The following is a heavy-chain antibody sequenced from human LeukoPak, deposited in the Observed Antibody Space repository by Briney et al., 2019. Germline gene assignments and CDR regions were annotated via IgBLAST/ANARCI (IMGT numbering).Heavy chain of an antibody. CDR3: ATDTANTYYFDY. D-gene: IGHD5-18*01. CDR1: GYTFTSYY. CDR2: INPSGGST. J-gene: IGHJ4*02. V-gene: IGHV1-46*01. Sequence: GASVKVSCKASGYTFTSYYMHWVRQAPGQGLEWMGIINPSGGSTSYAQKFQGRVTMTRDMSTSTVYMELSGLRSEDTAVYYCATDTANTYYFDYWGQGTLVTVSS.